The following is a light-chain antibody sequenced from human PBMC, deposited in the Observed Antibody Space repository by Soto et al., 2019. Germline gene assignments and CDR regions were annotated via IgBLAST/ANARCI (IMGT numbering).Light chain of an antibody. CDR2: DAS. V-gene: IGKV1-5*01. CDR1: QSISRS. J-gene: IGKJ3*01. Sequence: DIQMTQSPSTLSASVGDRVTITCRASQSISRSLAWYQQKPGKAPSLLIYDASSLEGGVPSRFSGSGFGTEFTLTITNLQPADFATYYYQQYSDFLFSFGPGTTVDFK. CDR3: QQYSDFLFS.